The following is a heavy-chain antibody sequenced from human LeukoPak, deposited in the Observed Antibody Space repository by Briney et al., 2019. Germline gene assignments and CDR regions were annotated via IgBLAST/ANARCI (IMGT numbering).Heavy chain of an antibody. J-gene: IGHJ4*02. Sequence: GGSLRLSCAASGFTFSSYSMNWVRQAPGKGLEWVSSISSSSSYIYYADSVKGRFTTSRDNAKNSLYLQMNSLRAEDTAVYYCARDPGIAVAGTGFWGQGTLVTVSS. CDR1: GFTFSSYS. CDR2: ISSSSSYI. CDR3: ARDPGIAVAGTGF. D-gene: IGHD6-19*01. V-gene: IGHV3-21*01.